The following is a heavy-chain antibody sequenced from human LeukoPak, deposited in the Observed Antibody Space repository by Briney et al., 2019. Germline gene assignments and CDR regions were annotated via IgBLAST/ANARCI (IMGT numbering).Heavy chain of an antibody. J-gene: IGHJ5*02. V-gene: IGHV4-31*03. CDR1: GGSISSGGYY. CDR2: IYYSGST. Sequence: SQTLSLTCTVSGGSISSGGYYWSWIRQHPGKGLEWIGYIYYSGSTYYNPSLMSRVTISVDTSKNQFSLKLSSVTAADTAVYYCARGGPYYYDSSGYPVDYAFDPRGQGTLVTVSS. CDR3: ARGGPYYYDSSGYPVDYAFDP. D-gene: IGHD3-22*01.